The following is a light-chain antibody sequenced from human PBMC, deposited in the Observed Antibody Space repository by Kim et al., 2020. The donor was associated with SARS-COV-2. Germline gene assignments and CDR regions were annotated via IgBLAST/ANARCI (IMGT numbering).Light chain of an antibody. V-gene: IGKV3-20*01. CDR1: QSVSSSY. J-gene: IGKJ2*03. Sequence: WSPGERASPSCRASQSVSSSYLAWYQQKHVQAPRLLIYGASSRATGIPDRFSGSGSGTDFTLAISRLEPEDFAVYYCQQYGSSYSFGQGTKLEIK. CDR2: GAS. CDR3: QQYGSSYS.